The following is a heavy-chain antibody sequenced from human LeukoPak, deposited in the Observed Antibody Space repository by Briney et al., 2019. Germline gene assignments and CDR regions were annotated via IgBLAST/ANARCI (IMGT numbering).Heavy chain of an antibody. J-gene: IGHJ4*02. Sequence: GGSLRLSCAASGFTFSSYGMHWVRQAPGKGLEWVAVISYDGSNKYYADSVKGRFTISRDNSKNTLYLQMNSLRAEDTAVYYCARDGDLDSGYDFDYWGQGTLVTVSS. CDR3: ARDGDLDSGYDFDY. CDR1: GFTFSSYG. D-gene: IGHD5-12*01. V-gene: IGHV3-30*03. CDR2: ISYDGSNK.